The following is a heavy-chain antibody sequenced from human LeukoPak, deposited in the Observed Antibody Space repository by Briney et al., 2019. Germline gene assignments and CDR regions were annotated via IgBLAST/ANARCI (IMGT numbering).Heavy chain of an antibody. CDR2: IKPDGSRT. CDR3: ARENYWTMDV. CDR1: GFTFSAYW. J-gene: IGHJ6*02. Sequence: GGSLRLSCAASGFTFSAYWMRWVRQAPGKGPGWVSFIKPDGSRTNYADSVKGRFIISRDNAKNTLYLQMNSLRAEDTAVYYCARENYWTMDVSGQGTTVTVSS. D-gene: IGHD1-1*01. V-gene: IGHV3-74*01.